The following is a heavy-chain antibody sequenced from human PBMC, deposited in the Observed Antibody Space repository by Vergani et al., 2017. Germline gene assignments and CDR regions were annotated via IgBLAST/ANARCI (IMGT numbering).Heavy chain of an antibody. J-gene: IGHJ5*02. D-gene: IGHD2-2*02. CDR1: GGTFSSYA. V-gene: IGHV1-69*01. CDR2: IIPIFGTA. CDR3: ARDGRFSCSSTSCYRNNWFDP. Sequence: QVQLVQSGAEVKKPGSSVKVSCKASGGTFSSYAISWVRQAPGQGLEWMGGIIPIFGTANYAQKFQGRVTITADESTSTAYMELSSLRSEDTAVYYCARDGRFSCSSTSCYRNNWFDPWGQGTLVTVSS.